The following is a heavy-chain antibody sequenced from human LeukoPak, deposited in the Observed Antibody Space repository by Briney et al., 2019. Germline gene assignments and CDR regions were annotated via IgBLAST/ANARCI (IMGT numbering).Heavy chain of an antibody. CDR3: ARDTITLKIEVPIHYWYFDL. D-gene: IGHD3-22*01. J-gene: IGHJ2*01. V-gene: IGHV1-2*02. Sequence: ASVKVSCKASGYTFTGYYMHWVRQAPGQGLEWMGWINPNSGGTNYAQKFQGRVTMTRDTSISTAYMELSRLRSDDTAVYYCARDTITLKIEVPIHYWYFDLWGRGTLVTVSS. CDR1: GYTFTGYY. CDR2: INPNSGGT.